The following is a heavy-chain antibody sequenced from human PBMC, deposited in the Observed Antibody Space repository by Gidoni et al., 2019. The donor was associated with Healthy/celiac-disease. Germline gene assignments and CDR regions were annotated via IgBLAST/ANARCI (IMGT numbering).Heavy chain of an antibody. CDR1: GGTFSSYA. D-gene: IGHD6-13*01. V-gene: IGHV1-69*06. J-gene: IGHJ3*01. CDR3: ATGPRPGIAADGTWS. CDR2: ISPSCGTA. Sequence: QVQLAHSGAEVKKPGAAVQVSCKPSGGTFSSYAISWVRQAPGQGLEWVGGISPSCGTANYAQKVQGRVTITADKSTSTVYMELSSLRSEDTAVYYCATGPRPGIAADGTWSWGQGTLVTVSS.